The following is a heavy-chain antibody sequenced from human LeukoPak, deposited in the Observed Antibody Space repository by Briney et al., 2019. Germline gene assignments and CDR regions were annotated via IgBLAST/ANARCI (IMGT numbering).Heavy chain of an antibody. V-gene: IGHV1-69*13. CDR2: IIPIFGTP. J-gene: IGHJ6*02. D-gene: IGHD3-10*01. CDR1: GGTFSSYA. Sequence: SVKVSCKATGGTFSSYAINWVRQAPGQGLEWMGGIIPIFGTPNYAQKFQGRVTITADESTSTAYMELSSLRSEDTAVYYCARHYGPYYYYGMDVWGQGTTVTVSS. CDR3: ARHYGPYYYYGMDV.